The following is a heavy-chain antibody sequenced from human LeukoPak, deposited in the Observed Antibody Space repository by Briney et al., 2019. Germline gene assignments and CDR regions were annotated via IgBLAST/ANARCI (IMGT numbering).Heavy chain of an antibody. CDR2: VFYTVST. CDR1: GDSISSNTYY. J-gene: IGHJ5*02. D-gene: IGHD3-3*01. CDR3: ARNLMAYDFWNGYYKGWFDP. V-gene: IGHV4-39*07. Sequence: SETLSLTCTVSGDSISSNTYYWGWIRQPPAKGLEWIGSVFYTVSTYHNPPLKNRVFISLDTSNNQFSLRLSSVTAADTAVYYCARNLMAYDFWNGYYKGWFDPWGQGTLVTVSS.